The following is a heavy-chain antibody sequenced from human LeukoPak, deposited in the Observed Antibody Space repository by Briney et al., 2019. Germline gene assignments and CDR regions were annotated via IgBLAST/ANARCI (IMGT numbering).Heavy chain of an antibody. V-gene: IGHV1-2*02. J-gene: IGHJ5*02. CDR3: ARVGSGWRYNWFDP. CDR1: GYTFTGYY. Sequence: ASVKVSCKASGYTFTGYYMHWVRQAPGQGLEWMGWINPNSSGTNYAQKFQGRVTMTRDTSISTAYMELSRLRSDDTAVYYCARVGSGWRYNWFDPWGQGTLVTVSS. CDR2: INPNSSGT. D-gene: IGHD6-19*01.